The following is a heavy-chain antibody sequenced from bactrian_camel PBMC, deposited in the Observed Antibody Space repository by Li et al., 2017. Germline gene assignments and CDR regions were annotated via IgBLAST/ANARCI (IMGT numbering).Heavy chain of an antibody. D-gene: IGHD5*01. J-gene: IGHJ4*01. CDR1: GFTFWRND. Sequence: VQLVESGGGLVQPGGSLRLSCTDSGFTFWRNDMTWVRQATGKGLEWVSSITSDGDATDYAGSVKGRFTVSRNNAKNTLYLQMGSLKTEDTAFYYCEKGSLRGQGTQVTV. CDR2: ITSDGDAT. CDR3: EKGSL. V-gene: IGHV3S40*01.